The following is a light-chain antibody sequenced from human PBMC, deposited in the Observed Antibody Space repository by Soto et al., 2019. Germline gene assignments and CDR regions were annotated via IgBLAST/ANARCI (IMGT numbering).Light chain of an antibody. V-gene: IGKV2-30*01. J-gene: IGKJ1*01. CDR1: QSLLYTDGNTY. Sequence: VMTQSPLSLPVTLGQPASISCRSSQSLLYTDGNTYLSWFQQRPGQSPRRLIYEVSNRDSGVSDRFSGSGSGTDFTLKISRVEAEDVGVYYCMQGSYWPRTFGQGTKVDIK. CDR3: MQGSYWPRT. CDR2: EVS.